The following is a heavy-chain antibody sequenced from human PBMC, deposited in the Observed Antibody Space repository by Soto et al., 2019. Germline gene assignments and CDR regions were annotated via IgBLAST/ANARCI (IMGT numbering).Heavy chain of an antibody. V-gene: IGHV3-21*01. J-gene: IGHJ3*02. CDR2: ISSSSSYI. Sequence: GGSLRLSCAASGFTFSSYSMNWVRQAPGKGLEWVSSISSSSSYIYYADSVKGRFTISRDNAKNSLYLQMNSLRAEDTAVYYCARGTYGSGSYAPDAFDIWGQGTMVTVSS. CDR3: ARGTYGSGSYAPDAFDI. D-gene: IGHD3-10*01. CDR1: GFTFSSYS.